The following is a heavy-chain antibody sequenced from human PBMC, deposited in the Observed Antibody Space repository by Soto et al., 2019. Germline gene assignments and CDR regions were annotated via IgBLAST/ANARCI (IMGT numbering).Heavy chain of an antibody. CDR3: AKDLPPLAAAGINYYYYGMDV. D-gene: IGHD6-13*01. CDR2: ISGSGGST. Sequence: GGSLRLSCAASGFTFSSYAMSWVRQAPGKGLEWVSAISGSGGSTYYADSVKGRFTISRDNSKNTLYLQMNSLRAEDTAVYYCAKDLPPLAAAGINYYYYGMDVWGQGTTVTVSS. CDR1: GFTFSSYA. J-gene: IGHJ6*02. V-gene: IGHV3-23*01.